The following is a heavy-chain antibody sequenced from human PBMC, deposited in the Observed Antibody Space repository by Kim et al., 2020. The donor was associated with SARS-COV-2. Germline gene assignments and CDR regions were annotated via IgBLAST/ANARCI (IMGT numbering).Heavy chain of an antibody. CDR3: ASHERIAAVLRT. CDR1: GFTFSDYY. Sequence: GGSLRLSCAASGFTFSDYYMSWIRQAPGKGLEWVSYISSSGSTIYYADSVKGRFTISRDNAKNSLYLQMNSLRAEDTAVYYCASHERIAAVLRTWGQGTLVTVSS. D-gene: IGHD6-6*01. V-gene: IGHV3-11*01. J-gene: IGHJ4*02. CDR2: ISSSGSTI.